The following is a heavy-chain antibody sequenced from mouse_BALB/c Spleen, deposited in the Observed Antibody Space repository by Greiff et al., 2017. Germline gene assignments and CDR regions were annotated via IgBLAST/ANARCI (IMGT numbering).Heavy chain of an antibody. Sequence: EVQVVESGGDLVKPGGSLKLSCAASGFTFSSYGMSWVRQTPDKRLEWVATISSGGSYTYYPDSVKGRFTISSDNAKNTLYLQMSSLKSEDTAMYYCARPFYYYGSSYVNWYFDVWGAGTTVTVSS. D-gene: IGHD1-1*01. J-gene: IGHJ1*01. V-gene: IGHV5-6*01. CDR3: ARPFYYYGSSYVNWYFDV. CDR1: GFTFSSYG. CDR2: ISSGGSYT.